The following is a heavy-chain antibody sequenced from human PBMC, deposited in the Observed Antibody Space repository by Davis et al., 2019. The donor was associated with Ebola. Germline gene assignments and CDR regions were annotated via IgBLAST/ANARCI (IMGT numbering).Heavy chain of an antibody. CDR2: IIPIFGTA. V-gene: IGHV1-69*13. J-gene: IGHJ5*02. CDR3: ARDKKYSSGWYWFDP. CDR1: GGTFSSYA. Sequence: SVKVSCKASGGTFSSYAISWVRQAPGQGLEWMGGIIPIFGTANYAQKFQGRVTITADESTSTAYMELSSLRSEDTAVYYCARDKKYSSGWYWFDPWGQGTLVTLSS. D-gene: IGHD6-19*01.